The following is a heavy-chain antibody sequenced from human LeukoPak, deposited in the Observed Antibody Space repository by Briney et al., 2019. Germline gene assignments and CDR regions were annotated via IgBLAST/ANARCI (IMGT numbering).Heavy chain of an antibody. CDR2: MFHSGDT. D-gene: IGHD4-17*01. J-gene: IGHJ4*02. CDR3: AKVGAYGDYARHDY. CDR1: GYSIRSGSY. Sequence: SETLSLTCDVSGYSIRSGSYWGWIRQPPGKGLEWIGCMFHSGDTYHNPSLKSRVTISADTSKNQFSLKLTSVTAADTAVYYCAKVGAYGDYARHDYWGQGTLVAVSS. V-gene: IGHV4-38-2*01.